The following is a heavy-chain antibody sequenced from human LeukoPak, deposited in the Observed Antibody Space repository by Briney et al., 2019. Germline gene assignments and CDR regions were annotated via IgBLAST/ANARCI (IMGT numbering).Heavy chain of an antibody. CDR1: GYTFTSYD. Sequence: GASVKVSCKASGYTFTSYDINWVRQATGQGLEWMGWMNPNSGNTGYAQKFQGRVTMIRNTSISTAYMELSSLRSEDTAVYYCARQEAPYYDFWSGYSNWFDPWGQGTLVTVSS. CDR3: ARQEAPYYDFWSGYSNWFDP. CDR2: MNPNSGNT. D-gene: IGHD3-3*01. J-gene: IGHJ5*02. V-gene: IGHV1-8*01.